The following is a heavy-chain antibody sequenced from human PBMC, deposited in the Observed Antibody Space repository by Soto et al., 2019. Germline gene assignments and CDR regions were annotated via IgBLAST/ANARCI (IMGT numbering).Heavy chain of an antibody. D-gene: IGHD6-19*01. CDR2: ISGSGGST. Sequence: EVQLLESGGGLVQPGGSLRLSWAASGFTFSSDAMSWVRQAPGKGLEWVSAISGSGGSTYYADSVKGRFTISRDNSKNTLYLQMNSLRAEDTAVYYCAKGGPEWLAPYDYWGQGTLVTVSS. CDR3: AKGGPEWLAPYDY. CDR1: GFTFSSDA. V-gene: IGHV3-23*01. J-gene: IGHJ4*02.